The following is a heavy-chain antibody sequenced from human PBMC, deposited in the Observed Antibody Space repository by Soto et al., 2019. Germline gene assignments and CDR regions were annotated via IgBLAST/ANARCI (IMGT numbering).Heavy chain of an antibody. Sequence: ASVKVSCKASGYTFTSYAMHWLRQAPGQRLEWMGWINAGNGNTKYSQKFQGRVTITRDTSASTAYMELSSLRSEDTAVYYCARGGSLYWYFDLWGRGTLVTV. J-gene: IGHJ2*01. V-gene: IGHV1-3*01. CDR3: ARGGSLYWYFDL. D-gene: IGHD1-26*01. CDR2: INAGNGNT. CDR1: GYTFTSYA.